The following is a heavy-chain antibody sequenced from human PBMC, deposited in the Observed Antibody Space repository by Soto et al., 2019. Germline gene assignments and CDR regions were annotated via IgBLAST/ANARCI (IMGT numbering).Heavy chain of an antibody. J-gene: IGHJ3*02. CDR2: IYYSGST. CDR1: GGSISSGGYY. Sequence: QVQLQESGPGLVKPSQTLSLTCTVSGGSISSGGYYWSWIRQHPGKGLEWIGYIYYSGSTYYNPSLRSRVTISVDTSKNQFALKLSSVTAADTAVYYCARSEALDAFDIWGQGTMVTVSS. V-gene: IGHV4-31*03. CDR3: ARSEALDAFDI.